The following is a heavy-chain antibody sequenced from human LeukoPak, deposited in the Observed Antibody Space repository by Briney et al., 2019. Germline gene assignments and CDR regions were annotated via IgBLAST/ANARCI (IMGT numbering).Heavy chain of an antibody. Sequence: ASVKVSCTSSGYTFTIYGISWVRQAPGQGLEWMGIINPSGGSTKYSQKFQGRVTMTRDTSTSTVYVELSSLRSEDTAVYYCARDRSALDSSGFDFDYWGQGTLVTVSS. CDR3: ARDRSALDSSGFDFDY. J-gene: IGHJ4*02. CDR1: GYTFTIYG. V-gene: IGHV1-46*01. CDR2: INPSGGST. D-gene: IGHD3-22*01.